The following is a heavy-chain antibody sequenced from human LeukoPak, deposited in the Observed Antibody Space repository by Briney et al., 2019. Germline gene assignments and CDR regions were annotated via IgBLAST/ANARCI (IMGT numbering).Heavy chain of an antibody. CDR1: GFTFSSYS. Sequence: GGSLRLSRAASGFTFSSYSMNSVRQAPRKGLEWVSSISSSSSYIYYADSVKGRFTISRDNAKNSLYLQMNSLRAEDTAVYYCAVDLMIQWFDYWGQGTLVTVSS. CDR2: ISSSSSYI. J-gene: IGHJ4*02. CDR3: AVDLMIQWFDY. V-gene: IGHV3-21*01. D-gene: IGHD5-12*01.